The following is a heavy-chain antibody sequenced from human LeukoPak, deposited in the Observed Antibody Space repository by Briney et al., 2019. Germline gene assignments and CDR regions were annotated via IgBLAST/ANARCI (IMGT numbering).Heavy chain of an antibody. CDR1: GGSISGYY. Sequence: PSETLSLTRTVSGGSISGYYWSWIRQPAGEELEWIGRIDTSGSTNYNPSLKSRVTMSVDTSKNQFSLKLSSVTAADTAVYYCARGSSSWYHNWFDPWGQGTLVTVSS. CDR3: ARGSSSWYHNWFDP. V-gene: IGHV4-4*07. J-gene: IGHJ5*02. CDR2: IDTSGST. D-gene: IGHD6-13*01.